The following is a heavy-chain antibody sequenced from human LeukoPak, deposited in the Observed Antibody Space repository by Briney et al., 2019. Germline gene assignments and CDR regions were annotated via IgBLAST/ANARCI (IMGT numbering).Heavy chain of an antibody. CDR2: ISSSSSYI. D-gene: IGHD1-26*01. V-gene: IGHV3-21*01. CDR3: ARGDRSGSYLIDY. Sequence: PGGSLRLSCAASGFTFSSYGMSWVRQAPGKGLEWVSSISSSSSYIYYADSVKGRFTISRDNAKNSLYLQMNSLRAEDTAVYYCARGDRSGSYLIDYWGQGTLVTVSS. J-gene: IGHJ4*02. CDR1: GFTFSSYG.